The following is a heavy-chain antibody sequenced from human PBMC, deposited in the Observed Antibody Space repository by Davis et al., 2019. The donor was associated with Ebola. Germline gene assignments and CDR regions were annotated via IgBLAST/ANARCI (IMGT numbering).Heavy chain of an antibody. V-gene: IGHV1-69*04. D-gene: IGHD3-10*01. Sequence: SSVTVSCKASGCTFSSYAISWVRQAPAQGLEWMERIIPILGIANYAQKFQGRVTITADKSTSTTYMELSSLRSEDTAVYYCAGGLRVVQGILDYWGQGTLVTVSS. CDR3: AGGLRVVQGILDY. J-gene: IGHJ4*02. CDR2: IIPILGIA. CDR1: GCTFSSYA.